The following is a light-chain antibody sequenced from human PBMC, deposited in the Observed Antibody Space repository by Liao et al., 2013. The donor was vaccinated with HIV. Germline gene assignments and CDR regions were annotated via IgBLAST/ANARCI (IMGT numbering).Light chain of an antibody. CDR1: SLGRRS. V-gene: IGLV3-21*01. J-gene: IGLJ2*01. Sequence: YVLTQPPSVSVAPGKTATIICEGSSLGRRSVHWYRQKPGRAPVLVIYSDSDRPSGIPARFSGSNSGNTATLTISGTQAMDEADYYCQAWDSSTRVFGGGTKLTVL. CDR3: QAWDSSTRV. CDR2: SDS.